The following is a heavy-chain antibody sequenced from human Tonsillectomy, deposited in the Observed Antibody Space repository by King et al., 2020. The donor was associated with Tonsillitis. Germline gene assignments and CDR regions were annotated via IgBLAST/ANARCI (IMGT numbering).Heavy chain of an antibody. V-gene: IGHV3-72*01. CDR2: IRDKAHSYST. CDR1: GFTFSDHY. CDR3: ARVRLDFFCMDV. J-gene: IGHJ6*03. D-gene: IGHD3-9*01. Sequence: VQLVESGGGLVQPGGSLRLSCAASGFTFSDHYMDWVRQAPGKGLEWVGRIRDKAHSYSTEYAAYVKGRFTISGDDSQNSLYLQMHYLKPEDTAVYYCARVRLDFFCMDVWGKGTTVTVSS.